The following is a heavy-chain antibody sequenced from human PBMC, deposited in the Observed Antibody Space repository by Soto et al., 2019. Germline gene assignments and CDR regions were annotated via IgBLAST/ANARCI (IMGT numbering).Heavy chain of an antibody. Sequence: PSETLSLTCTVSGGSIRSGGYYWSWIRQHPGKGLEWIGYVYYSGSTYYNPSLKSRVTISVDTSKNQFSLKLSSVTAADTAVYYCARASHRYYDILTGCPDAFDIWGQGTMVTVSS. D-gene: IGHD3-9*01. CDR3: ARASHRYYDILTGCPDAFDI. J-gene: IGHJ3*02. V-gene: IGHV4-31*03. CDR1: GGSIRSGGYY. CDR2: VYYSGST.